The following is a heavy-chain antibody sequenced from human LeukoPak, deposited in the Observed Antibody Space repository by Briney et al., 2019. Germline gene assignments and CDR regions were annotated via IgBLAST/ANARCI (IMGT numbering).Heavy chain of an antibody. D-gene: IGHD6-19*01. J-gene: IGHJ5*02. CDR2: ISSNGGST. Sequence: GGSLRLSCAASGFTFSSYAMHWVRQAPGKGLEYVSAISSNGGSTYYANSVKGRFTISRDNSKNTLYLQMGSLRAEDMAVYYCARDYYGYSSGWYGWFDPWGQGTLVTVSS. V-gene: IGHV3-64*01. CDR3: ARDYYGYSSGWYGWFDP. CDR1: GFTFSSYA.